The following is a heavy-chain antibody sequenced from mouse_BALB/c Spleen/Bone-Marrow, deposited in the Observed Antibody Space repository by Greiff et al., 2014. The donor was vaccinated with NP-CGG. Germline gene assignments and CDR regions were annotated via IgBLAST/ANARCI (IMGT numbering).Heavy chain of an antibody. Sequence: VQLQQPGPELVKPGASVKISCKASGYTFTDYNMHWVKQSHGKSLEWIGYIYPYNGGTGYNQKFKSKATLTVDNSSSTAYMELRSLTSEDSAVYYCATRFITTAGYWGQGTTLTGSS. CDR3: ATRFITTAGY. D-gene: IGHD1-2*01. V-gene: IGHV1S29*02. J-gene: IGHJ2*01. CDR2: IYPYNGGT. CDR1: GYTFTDYN.